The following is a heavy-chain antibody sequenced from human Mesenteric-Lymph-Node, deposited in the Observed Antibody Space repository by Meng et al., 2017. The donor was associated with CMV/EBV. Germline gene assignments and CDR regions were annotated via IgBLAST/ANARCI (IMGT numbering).Heavy chain of an antibody. CDR3: ARDLSSSSFFGMDV. CDR2: IYHSGST. Sequence: GSLRLSCTVSGGSISSSSYYWGWIRQPPGKGLEWIGSIYHSGSTYYNPSLKSRVTISVDTSKNQFSLKLSSVTAADTAVYYCARDLSSSSFFGMDVWGRGTTVTVSS. J-gene: IGHJ6*02. CDR1: GGSISSSSYY. D-gene: IGHD6-13*01. V-gene: IGHV4-39*07.